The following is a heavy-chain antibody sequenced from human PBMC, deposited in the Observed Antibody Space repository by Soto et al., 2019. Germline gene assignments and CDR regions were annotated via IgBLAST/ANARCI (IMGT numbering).Heavy chain of an antibody. Sequence: ASLKVSCKASGGTFSSYAIIWVRQAPGQVLECMGWVSHYNGNTYYAPRLQGRVTMNTDTSTTTAYMSLRSLRSDDTAIYYCVRGGVLEANRPYYYYGLDVWGQGTPVSVS. V-gene: IGHV1-18*01. CDR2: VSHYNGNT. D-gene: IGHD2-8*02. CDR1: GGTFSSYA. J-gene: IGHJ6*02. CDR3: VRGGVLEANRPYYYYGLDV.